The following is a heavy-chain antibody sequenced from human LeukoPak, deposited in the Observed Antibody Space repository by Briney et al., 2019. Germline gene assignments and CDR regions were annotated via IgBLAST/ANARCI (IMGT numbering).Heavy chain of an antibody. Sequence: SETLSLTCTVSGGSISSYHWSWIRQPAGKGLEWIGHIYTSGSTNYNPSLNGRVSMSVDMSRNQYSLELSSVTAADTAVYYCARHHKGGDSSGHYYVNYFDSWGQGTLVTVSS. CDR2: IYTSGST. J-gene: IGHJ4*02. V-gene: IGHV4-4*07. CDR1: GGSISSYH. D-gene: IGHD3-22*01. CDR3: ARHHKGGDSSGHYYVNYFDS.